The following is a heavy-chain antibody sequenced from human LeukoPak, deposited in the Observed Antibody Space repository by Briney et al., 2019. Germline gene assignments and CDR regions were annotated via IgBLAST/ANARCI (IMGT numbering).Heavy chain of an antibody. V-gene: IGHV1-18*01. Sequence: ASVKVSCKASGYTFTSYGISWVRQAPGQGLEWMGWISAYNGNTNYAQKLQGRVTMTRDTSTSTVYMELSSLRSEDTAVYYCASGWFGELSYYWGQGTLDTVSS. CDR3: ASGWFGELSYY. CDR1: GYTFTSYG. CDR2: ISAYNGNT. J-gene: IGHJ4*02. D-gene: IGHD3-10*01.